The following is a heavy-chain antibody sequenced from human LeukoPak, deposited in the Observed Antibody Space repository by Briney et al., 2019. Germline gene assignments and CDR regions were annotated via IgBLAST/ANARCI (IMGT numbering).Heavy chain of an antibody. J-gene: IGHJ4*02. V-gene: IGHV4-4*07. CDR2: IYTSGST. CDR3: AGGIIRRGYSGYVDFDY. CDR1: GGSISSYY. D-gene: IGHD5-12*01. Sequence: SETLSLTCTVSGGSISSYYWSWIRQPAGKGLEWIGRIYTSGSTHYNPSLKSRVTISVDTSKNQFSLKLSSVTAADTAVYYCAGGIIRRGYSGYVDFDYWGQGTLVTVSS.